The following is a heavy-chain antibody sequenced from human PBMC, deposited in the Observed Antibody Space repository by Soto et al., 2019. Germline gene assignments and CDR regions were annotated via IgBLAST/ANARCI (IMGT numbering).Heavy chain of an antibody. Sequence: EVQLVESGGGLVKPGGSLRLSCAASGFTFSSYWMSWVRQAPGKGLEGVANIKQDGSEKYYVDSVKGRFTISRDNAKNSLYLQMNSLRAEDTAVYYCARDGYCSGGSCYLHISDIDYWGQGTLVTVSS. V-gene: IGHV3-7*04. CDR3: ARDGYCSGGSCYLHISDIDY. J-gene: IGHJ4*02. CDR2: IKQDGSEK. CDR1: GFTFSSYW. D-gene: IGHD2-15*01.